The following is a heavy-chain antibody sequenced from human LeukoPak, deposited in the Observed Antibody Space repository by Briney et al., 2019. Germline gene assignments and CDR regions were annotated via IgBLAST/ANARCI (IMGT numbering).Heavy chain of an antibody. CDR1: GGSISSGDYY. J-gene: IGHJ5*02. Sequence: SETLSLTCTVSGGSISSGDYYWSWIRQPPGKGLEWIGYIYYSGSTYYNPSLKSRVTISVDTSKNQFSLKLSSVTAADTAVYYCARVEWELHWFDPWGQGTLVTVSS. D-gene: IGHD1-26*01. V-gene: IGHV4-30-4*02. CDR2: IYYSGST. CDR3: ARVEWELHWFDP.